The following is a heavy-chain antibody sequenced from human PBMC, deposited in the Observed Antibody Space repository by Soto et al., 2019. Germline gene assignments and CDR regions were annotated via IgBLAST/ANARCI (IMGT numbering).Heavy chain of an antibody. Sequence: EVQLLESGGGLVQPGGSLRLSCAASGFTFSSYAMSWVRQAPGKGLEWVSAISGSGGSTYYADSVKGRFTISRDNSKNTLYLNMNSLRAEDTAVYYCAKELFVGDYLPRYYYYYGMDVCGQGTTVTVSS. CDR3: AKELFVGDYLPRYYYYYGMDV. J-gene: IGHJ6*02. D-gene: IGHD4-17*01. CDR1: GFTFSSYA. CDR2: ISGSGGST. V-gene: IGHV3-23*01.